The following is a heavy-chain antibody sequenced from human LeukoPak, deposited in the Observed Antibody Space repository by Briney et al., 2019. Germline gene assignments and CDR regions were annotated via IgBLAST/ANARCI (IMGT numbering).Heavy chain of an antibody. Sequence: ASVKVTCTASGYTFTDYYMHWVRQAPGQGLEWMGWINPSRGGTNNAQKVQGRVISTRDTSISAAYMELNSLRSDDTAVYYCARAGLWDSSDSSGYHNGAFDIWGQGTMVTVSS. V-gene: IGHV1-2*02. CDR3: ARAGLWDSSDSSGYHNGAFDI. CDR1: GYTFTDYY. CDR2: INPSRGGT. D-gene: IGHD3-22*01. J-gene: IGHJ3*02.